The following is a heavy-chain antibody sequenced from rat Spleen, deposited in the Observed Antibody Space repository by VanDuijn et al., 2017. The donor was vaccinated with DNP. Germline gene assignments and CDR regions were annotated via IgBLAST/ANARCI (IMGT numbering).Heavy chain of an antibody. CDR1: GFTFSTFP. V-gene: IGHV5-46*01. CDR2: ITTAGGT. J-gene: IGHJ3*01. CDR3: ARLGPHYFDWFAY. D-gene: IGHD1-1*01. Sequence: EVQLVESGGGLVQPGRSMKLSCVASGFTFSTFPMAWVRQAPMKGLEWVATITTAGGTYYRDSVKGRFTVSRDDAKSTLYLQMDSLRSEDTATYYCARLGPHYFDWFAYWGQGTLVTVSS.